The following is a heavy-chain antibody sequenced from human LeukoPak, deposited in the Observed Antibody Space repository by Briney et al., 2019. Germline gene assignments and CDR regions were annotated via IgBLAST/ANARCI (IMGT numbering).Heavy chain of an antibody. Sequence: GGSLRLSCAASGFTFSSYAMSWVRQAPGKGLEWVSAISGGGGSTYYADSVKGLFTISRDNSKNTLYLQMNSLRAEDTAVYYCAKDKGHPYDLWSGSPSRAFDIWGQGTMVTVSS. D-gene: IGHD3-3*01. J-gene: IGHJ3*02. V-gene: IGHV3-23*01. CDR1: GFTFSSYA. CDR3: AKDKGHPYDLWSGSPSRAFDI. CDR2: ISGGGGST.